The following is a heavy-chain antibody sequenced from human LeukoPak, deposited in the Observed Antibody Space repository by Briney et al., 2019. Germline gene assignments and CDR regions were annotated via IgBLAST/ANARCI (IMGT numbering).Heavy chain of an antibody. J-gene: IGHJ6*02. CDR1: GGSIRSGDYS. CDR2: IYYSGST. Sequence: RPSQTLSLTCTVPGGSIRSGDYSWNWTRQHPGKGLEWLGYIYYSGSTYYNPSLTSRVTMSVDTSKNQSSLKLSSVTAAYTAIYYCARDHTETSSLNFRNYYYYGMDIWGQGTTVIVSS. D-gene: IGHD4-11*01. V-gene: IGHV4-31*03. CDR3: ARDHTETSSLNFRNYYYYGMDI.